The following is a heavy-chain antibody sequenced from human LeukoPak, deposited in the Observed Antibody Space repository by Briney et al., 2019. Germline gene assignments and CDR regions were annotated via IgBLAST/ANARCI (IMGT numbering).Heavy chain of an antibody. CDR3: AKSHVSTATGTGRYFDY. CDR2: ISVGSDVI. Sequence: GGSLRLSCAVSGLAFSNSAMSWVRQAPGKGLEWVSAISVGSDVIYYADSVKGRFAISRDNSKHTVYLQMDSLRAEDTAVYYCAKSHVSTATGTGRYFDYWGQGTLVTVSS. V-gene: IGHV3-23*01. CDR1: GLAFSNSA. D-gene: IGHD3-9*01. J-gene: IGHJ4*02.